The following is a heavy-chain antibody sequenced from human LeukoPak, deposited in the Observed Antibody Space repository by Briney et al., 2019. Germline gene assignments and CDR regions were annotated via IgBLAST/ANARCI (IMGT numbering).Heavy chain of an antibody. J-gene: IGHJ4*02. CDR1: GFTFDDYD. V-gene: IGHV3-43*02. CDR3: AKAYSSGWYY. Sequence: GGSLRLSCAASGFTFDDYDMHWVRQAPGKGLEWVSLISGDGGSTYYADSVKGRFTISRDSSKISLYLQMNSLRTEDTALYYCAKAYSSGWYYWGQETLVTVSS. D-gene: IGHD6-19*01. CDR2: ISGDGGST.